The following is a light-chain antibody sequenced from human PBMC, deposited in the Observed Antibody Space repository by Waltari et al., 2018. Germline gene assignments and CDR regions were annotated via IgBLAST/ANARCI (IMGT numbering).Light chain of an antibody. J-gene: IGLJ2*01. V-gene: IGLV2-18*02. CDR3: SSYTSGTTFDVVFDVV. CDR1: SSDVGSYNR. Sequence: QSALTQPPSVSGSPGQSVTISCTGTSSDVGSYNRVSWYQQPPGTAPKLMIYEVSNRPSGVPDRFSGSKSGNTASLTISGLQAEDEAQYYCSSYTSGTTFDVVFDVVFGGGTKLTVL. CDR2: EVS.